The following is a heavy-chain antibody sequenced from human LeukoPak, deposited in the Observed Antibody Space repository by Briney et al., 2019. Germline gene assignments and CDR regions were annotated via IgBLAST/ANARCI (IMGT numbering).Heavy chain of an antibody. V-gene: IGHV3-23*01. J-gene: IGHJ4*02. CDR3: TKDLFYDGSGRYYSQFGN. CDR2: ISGGGGST. CDR1: GFTFTSYA. Sequence: GGSLRPPCAASGFTFTSYAMSWVRQAPGRGLEWVSVISGGGGSTYYANSVKGRFTVSRDNSKNTLSLQMNSLRVEDTAIYYCTKDLFYDGSGRYYSQFGNWGQGTLVTVSS. D-gene: IGHD3-10*01.